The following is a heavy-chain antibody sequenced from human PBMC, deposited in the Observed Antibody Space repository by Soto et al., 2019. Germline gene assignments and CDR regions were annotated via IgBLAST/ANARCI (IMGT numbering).Heavy chain of an antibody. CDR1: GFTFSSYS. Sequence: GGSLRLSCAASGFTFSSYSMNWVRQAPGKGLEWVSSSSSSSRYIYYADSVKGRFTISRDNAKNSLYLQMNSLRAEDTAVYYCASTHYYDSSGYYNYFDYWGQGTLVTVSS. CDR3: ASTHYYDSSGYYNYFDY. J-gene: IGHJ4*02. CDR2: SSSSSRYI. D-gene: IGHD3-22*01. V-gene: IGHV3-21*01.